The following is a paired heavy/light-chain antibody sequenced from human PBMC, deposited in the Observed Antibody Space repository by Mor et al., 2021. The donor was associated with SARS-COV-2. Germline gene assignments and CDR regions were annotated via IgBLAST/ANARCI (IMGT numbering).Light chain of an antibody. J-gene: IGLJ3*02. CDR3: YSAADNNRV. V-gene: IGLV3-27*01. CDR1: ILTKKY. CDR2: QDS. Sequence: SSELTQPSSVSVSQGQTARITCSGDILTKKYARWYQQKPGQAPVLVIYQDSERPSGIPERFSGSSSGTTVTLTISGAQVEDEADYYCYSAADNNRVFGGGTRLTVL.
Heavy chain of an antibody. D-gene: IGHD6-13*01. CDR2: IKQDGSEE. CDR3: RITTAGTSNGDY. Sequence: DVQLVESGGGLVQPGGSLRLSCAASGFTFNKYYMSWVRQAPGKGLEWVANIKQDGSEEYYVDSVKGRFTISRDNEKKSMYLHMNSLRAEDTAVYYCRITTAGTSNGDYWGQGTLVTVSS. V-gene: IGHV3-7*03. CDR1: GFTFNKYY. J-gene: IGHJ4*02.